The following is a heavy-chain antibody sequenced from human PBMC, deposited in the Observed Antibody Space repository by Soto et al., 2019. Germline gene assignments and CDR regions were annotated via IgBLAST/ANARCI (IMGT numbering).Heavy chain of an antibody. V-gene: IGHV3-23*01. CDR2: ISGSGATT. J-gene: IGHJ4*02. CDR1: GFSFGGYA. D-gene: IGHD2-2*01. Sequence: GGSLRLSCATSGFSFGGYAMSWVRQAPGKGLDWVSSISGSGATTYYTNSVKGRFTISRDNSKNTVYLQMNSLRAEDTAVYYCAKRHCSGTTCQHFDYWGQGTPVTVSS. CDR3: AKRHCSGTTCQHFDY.